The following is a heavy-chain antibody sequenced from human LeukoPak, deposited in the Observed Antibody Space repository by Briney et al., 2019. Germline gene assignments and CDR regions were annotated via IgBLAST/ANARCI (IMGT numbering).Heavy chain of an antibody. CDR3: ATGGSSSWYGGFDY. V-gene: IGHV3-11*06. D-gene: IGHD6-13*01. CDR2: ISISSSYT. CDR1: GFTFSDYY. J-gene: IGHJ4*02. Sequence: GGSLRLSCAASGFTFSDYYMSWIRQAPGEGLEWVSYISISSSYTNYADSVKGRFTISRDNAKNSLYLQMNSLRAKDTAVYYCATGGSSSWYGGFDYWGQGTLVTVYS.